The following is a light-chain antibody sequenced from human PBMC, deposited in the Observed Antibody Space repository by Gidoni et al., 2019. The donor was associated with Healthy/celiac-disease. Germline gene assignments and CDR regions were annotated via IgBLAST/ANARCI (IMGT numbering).Light chain of an antibody. J-gene: IGKJ5*01. Sequence: DIQMTQSPSSLSASVGDRVTITCRASQSISSYLNWYQQKPGKAPKLLIYAASSLQSGVPSRFSGSGSGTDFTRTISSLQPEDFATYYCQQSYSTLGITFXQXTRLEIK. CDR1: QSISSY. CDR3: QQSYSTLGIT. V-gene: IGKV1-39*01. CDR2: AAS.